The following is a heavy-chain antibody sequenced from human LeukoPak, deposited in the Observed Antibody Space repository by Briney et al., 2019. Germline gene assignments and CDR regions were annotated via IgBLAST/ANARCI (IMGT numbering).Heavy chain of an antibody. CDR2: ISAYNGNT. Sequence: GASVKVSCTASGYTFTSYGISWVRQAPGQGLEWMGWISAYNGNTNYAQKLQGRVTMTTDTSTSTAYMELRSLRSDDTAVYYCARDLPQEDYCGSGSYSNWGQGTLVTVSS. CDR1: GYTFTSYG. CDR3: ARDLPQEDYCGSGSYSN. V-gene: IGHV1-18*01. J-gene: IGHJ4*02. D-gene: IGHD3-10*01.